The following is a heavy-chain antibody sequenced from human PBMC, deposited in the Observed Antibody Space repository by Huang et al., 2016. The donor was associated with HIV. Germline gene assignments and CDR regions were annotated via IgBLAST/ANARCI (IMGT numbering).Heavy chain of an antibody. V-gene: IGHV1-69*01. CDR3: ARASVRIQLPGGYFDL. Sequence: QVQLVQSAAEVKKPGSSVKVSCEASGGTFSSYAISWVRQAPGQGLEWMVGIIPILGTTNYTQMCQVRVTITADESSSTAYRELGSLRSEDTAVYYCARASVRIQLPGGYFDLWGRGTLVTVSS. CDR2: IIPILGTT. D-gene: IGHD1-1*01. CDR1: GGTFSSYA. J-gene: IGHJ2*01.